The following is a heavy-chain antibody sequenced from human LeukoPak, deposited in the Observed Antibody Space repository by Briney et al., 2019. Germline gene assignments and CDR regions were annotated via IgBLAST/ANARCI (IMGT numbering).Heavy chain of an antibody. D-gene: IGHD1-26*01. CDR2: ISGSGGST. V-gene: IGHV3-23*01. CDR1: GFTFSSYG. J-gene: IGHJ5*02. Sequence: PGRSLRLSCAASGFTFSSYGMSWVRQAPGKGLEWVSAISGSGGSTYYADSVKGRFTISRDNSKNTLYLQMNSLRAEDTAVYYCAKNSPVGATWRLSWFDPWGQGTLVTVSS. CDR3: AKNSPVGATWRLSWFDP.